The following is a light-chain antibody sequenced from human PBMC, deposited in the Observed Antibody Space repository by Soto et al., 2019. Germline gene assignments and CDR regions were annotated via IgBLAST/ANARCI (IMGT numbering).Light chain of an antibody. CDR1: QSVSSY. Sequence: EIVLTQSPATLSLSPGERATLSCWASQSVSSYLAWYQQKPGQAPRLLIYDASNRATGIPARFSGSGSGTDFTLTISSLEPEDFAVYYCQQRSNWPGFTFGPGTKVDIK. CDR2: DAS. J-gene: IGKJ3*01. CDR3: QQRSNWPGFT. V-gene: IGKV3-11*01.